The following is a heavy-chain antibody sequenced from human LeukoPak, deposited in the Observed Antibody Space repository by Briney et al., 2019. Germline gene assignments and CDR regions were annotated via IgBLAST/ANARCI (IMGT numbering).Heavy chain of an antibody. CDR2: IYYSGST. J-gene: IGHJ4*02. CDR3: PRVFCRSTSCYVDY. CDR1: GGSISSGDYY. D-gene: IGHD2-2*01. V-gene: IGHV4-30-4*08. Sequence: SETLSLTCTVSGGSISSGDYYWSWIRQPPGKGLEWIGYIYYSGSTYYNPSLKSRVTISVDTSKNQFSLKLSSVPAADTAVYYCPRVFCRSTSCYVDYGGKGPLVTVS.